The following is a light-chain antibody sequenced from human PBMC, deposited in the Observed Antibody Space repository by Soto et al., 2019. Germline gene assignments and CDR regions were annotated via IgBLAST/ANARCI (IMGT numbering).Light chain of an antibody. J-gene: IGLJ1*01. CDR3: CSYAGSSTYV. CDR2: EVS. Sequence: QSVLTQPASVSGSPGQSITISCTGTSSDVGSYNLVSWYQQHPGKAPKLMIYEVSKRPSGVSNRFSGSKSGNTASLTISGLQAEDEADYYCCSYAGSSTYVFETG. V-gene: IGLV2-23*02. CDR1: SSDVGSYNL.